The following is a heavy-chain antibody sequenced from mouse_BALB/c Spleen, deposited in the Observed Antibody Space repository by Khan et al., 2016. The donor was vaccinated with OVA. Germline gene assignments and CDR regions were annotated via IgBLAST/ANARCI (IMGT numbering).Heavy chain of an antibody. J-gene: IGHJ2*01. Sequence: QLEESGPGLVKPSQSLSLTCTVTGYSITSDYVWNWIRQFPGNKLEWLGYISYSGNTKYNPSLKSRISVTRDTSKNQFFLQLNSVTTEDTATYYCARVHGGDFDYWGQGTTLTVSS. CDR3: ARVHGGDFDY. CDR1: GYSITSDYV. CDR2: ISYSGNT. V-gene: IGHV3-2*02.